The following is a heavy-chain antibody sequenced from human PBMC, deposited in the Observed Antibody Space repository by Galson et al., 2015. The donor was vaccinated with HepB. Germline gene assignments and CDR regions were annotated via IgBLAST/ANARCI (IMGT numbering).Heavy chain of an antibody. J-gene: IGHJ6*02. D-gene: IGHD6-13*01. CDR3: ARAANIAAAGMLAGTAIIRYYYYGMDV. V-gene: IGHV1-69*13. CDR1: GGTFSSYA. Sequence: SVKVSCKASGGTFSSYAISWVRQAPGQGLEWMGGIIPIFGTANYAQKFQGRVTITADESTSTAYMELSSLRSEDTAVYYCARAANIAAAGMLAGTAIIRYYYYGMDVWGQGTTVTVSS. CDR2: IIPIFGTA.